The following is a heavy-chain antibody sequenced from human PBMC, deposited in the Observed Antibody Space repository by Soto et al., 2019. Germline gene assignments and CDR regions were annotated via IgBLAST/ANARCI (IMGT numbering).Heavy chain of an antibody. D-gene: IGHD4-4*01. CDR3: VADVFCGHGNYEGADALDI. Sequence: QVQLVQSGAEVRKPGASVRVSCKVSGYSLSELSMHWVRQPPGKGLEWMGSFHPEDGEAIYADNFQGKLTMTEDRPSDTLYLGLSNLRSEDTAVYYCVADVFCGHGNYEGADALDIWGPGTVVTVSS. CDR2: FHPEDGEA. CDR1: GYSLSELS. V-gene: IGHV1-24*01. J-gene: IGHJ3*02.